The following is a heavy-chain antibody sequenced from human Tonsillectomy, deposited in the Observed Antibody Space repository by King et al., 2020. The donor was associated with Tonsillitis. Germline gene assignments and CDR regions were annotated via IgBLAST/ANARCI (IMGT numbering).Heavy chain of an antibody. CDR1: GGSISSGSYY. CDR3: AREEIGVVPAAIYYYYYMDV. CDR2: IYTSGST. Sequence: VQLQESGPGLVKPSQTLSLTCTVSGGSISSGSYYWSWIRQPAGKGLEWIGRIYTSGSTNYNPSLKSRVTMSVDTSKNQFSLKLSSVTAADTAVYYCAREEIGVVPAAIYYYYYMDVWGKGTTVTVSS. D-gene: IGHD2-2*01. V-gene: IGHV4-61*02. J-gene: IGHJ6*03.